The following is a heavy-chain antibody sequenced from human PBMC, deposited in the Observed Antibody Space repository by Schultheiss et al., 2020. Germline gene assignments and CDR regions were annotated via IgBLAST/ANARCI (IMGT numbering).Heavy chain of an antibody. Sequence: GESLKISCAASGFTFSSYAMHWVRQAPGKGLEYVSAISSNGGSTYYANSVKGRFTISRDNSKNTLYLQMGSLRAEDMAVYYCAREGGPVYPYGMDVWGQGTTVTVSS. D-gene: IGHD1-14*01. V-gene: IGHV3-64*01. J-gene: IGHJ6*02. CDR1: GFTFSSYA. CDR2: ISSNGGST. CDR3: AREGGPVYPYGMDV.